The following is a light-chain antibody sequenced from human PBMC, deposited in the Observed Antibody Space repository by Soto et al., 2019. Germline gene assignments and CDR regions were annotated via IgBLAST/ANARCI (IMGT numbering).Light chain of an antibody. CDR3: QHYYLYPLT. J-gene: IGKJ4*01. V-gene: IGKV1-5*03. CDR1: QSISSW. CDR2: KAP. Sequence: DIPMTQSPSTLSASVGDRVTITCRASQSISSWVAWYQQKPGKAPKLLVYKAPSLEGGVPSRFRGSGSGTEFTPTTTSHQPDDFATYYSQHYYLYPLTFGGGTTVEIQ.